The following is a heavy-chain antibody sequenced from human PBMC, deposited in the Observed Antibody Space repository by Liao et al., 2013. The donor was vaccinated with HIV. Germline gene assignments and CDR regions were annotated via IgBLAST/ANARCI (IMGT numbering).Heavy chain of an antibody. D-gene: IGHD2-2*01. J-gene: IGHJ6*03. CDR1: GGSISSYY. CDR2: IYTSGST. CDR3: ARPAARHYYYYMDV. Sequence: QVQLQQWGAGLLKPSETLSLTCAVYGGSISSYYWSWIRQPAGKGLEWIGRIYTSGSTNYNPSLKSRVTMSVDTSKNQFSLKLSSVTAVDTAVYYCARPAARHYYYYMDVWAKGPRSPSP. V-gene: IGHV4-59*10.